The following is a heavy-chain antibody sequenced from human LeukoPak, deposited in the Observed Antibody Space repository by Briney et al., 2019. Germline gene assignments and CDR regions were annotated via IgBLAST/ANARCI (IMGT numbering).Heavy chain of an antibody. V-gene: IGHV4-59*11. CDR1: GGSISSHY. J-gene: IGHJ3*02. CDR2: ISYSGST. CDR3: ARRDDAFDI. Sequence: KPSETLSLTCIVSGGSISSHYWTLIRQPPWKGLEWVGYISYSGSTSYNPSLKSRVTISVDTSKNQFSLKLSSVTAADTAVYYCARRDDAFDIWGQGTMVAVSS.